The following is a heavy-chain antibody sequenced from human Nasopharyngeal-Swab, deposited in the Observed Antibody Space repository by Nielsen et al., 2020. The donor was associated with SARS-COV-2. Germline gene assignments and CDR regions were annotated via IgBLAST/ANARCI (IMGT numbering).Heavy chain of an antibody. J-gene: IGHJ6*02. CDR2: TYYRSKWYN. V-gene: IGHV6-1*01. D-gene: IGHD3-3*01. Sequence: RQSPSRGLEWLGRTYYRSKWYNDYAVSVKSRITINPDTSKNQFSLQLNSVTPEDTAVYYCAGARLHYDFWSGSLWYYGMDVWGQGTTVTVSS. CDR3: AGARLHYDFWSGSLWYYGMDV.